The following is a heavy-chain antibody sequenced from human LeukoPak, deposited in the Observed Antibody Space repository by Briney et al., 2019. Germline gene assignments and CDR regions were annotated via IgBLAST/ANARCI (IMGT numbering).Heavy chain of an antibody. Sequence: SETLSLTCTVSGGSISSSSYYWGWIRQPPGKGLEWIGSIYYSGSTYYNPSLKSRVTIPVDTSKNQFSLKLSAVTAADTAVYYCASFWVVVPAAKDWGQGTLVTVSS. CDR3: ASFWVVVPAAKD. CDR1: GGSISSSSYY. D-gene: IGHD2-2*01. J-gene: IGHJ4*02. CDR2: IYYSGST. V-gene: IGHV4-39*07.